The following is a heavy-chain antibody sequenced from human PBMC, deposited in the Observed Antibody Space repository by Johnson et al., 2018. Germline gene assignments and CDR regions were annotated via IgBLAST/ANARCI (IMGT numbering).Heavy chain of an antibody. Sequence: VQLVQSGGGVVQPGRSLRLSCAASGFTVSSNYMSWVRQAPGKGLEWVSVIYSGGSTYYADSVKGRFTISRDNSKNTLYLQMNSLRDEDTAVYYCARDPDLVVPGAFDIWGQGTMVTVSS. CDR2: IYSGGST. V-gene: IGHV3-66*01. D-gene: IGHD2-15*01. J-gene: IGHJ3*02. CDR1: GFTVSSNY. CDR3: ARDPDLVVPGAFDI.